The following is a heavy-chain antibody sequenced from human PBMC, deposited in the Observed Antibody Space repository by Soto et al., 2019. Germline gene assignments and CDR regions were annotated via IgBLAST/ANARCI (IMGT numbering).Heavy chain of an antibody. J-gene: IGHJ2*01. CDR3: ARDARTGTHWYFDL. CDR1: GFTFSSYA. Sequence: QVQLVESGGGVVQPGRSLRLSCAASGFTFSSYAMHWVRQAPGKGVEWVAAISYDGSDKYCADSMKGQFTISRDNSMLTLYLQMNSLRAEDTAVYYCARDARTGTHWYFDLWGRCTLVTVSS. D-gene: IGHD1-7*01. V-gene: IGHV3-30-3*01. CDR2: ISYDGSDK.